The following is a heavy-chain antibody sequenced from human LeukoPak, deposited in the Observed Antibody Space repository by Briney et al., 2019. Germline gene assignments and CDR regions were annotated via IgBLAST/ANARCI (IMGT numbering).Heavy chain of an antibody. CDR3: ARDGHSSSWYFFDY. J-gene: IGHJ4*02. CDR2: IWYDGSDK. Sequence: PGGSLRLSCAASGFIFSSYGMHWVRQAPGKGLEWVAVIWYDGSDKCYADSVKGRFTISRDNSKNTLYLQMNSLRAEDTAVYYCARDGHSSSWYFFDYWGQGTLVTVSS. CDR1: GFIFSSYG. D-gene: IGHD6-13*01. V-gene: IGHV3-33*01.